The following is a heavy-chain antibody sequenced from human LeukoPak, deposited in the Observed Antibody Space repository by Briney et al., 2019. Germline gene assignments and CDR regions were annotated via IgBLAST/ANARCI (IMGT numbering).Heavy chain of an antibody. CDR2: ISVSGGVT. J-gene: IGHJ4*02. CDR3: AKGFDFWRGLYYFDH. Sequence: GRSLRLSCAASGITFIDHGLSWVRQAPGKGLEWVSSISVSGGVTLYADSAKGRFVISRDNSRSRVYLEMNRLRAEDTAVYYCAKGFDFWRGLYYFDHWGQGTLVTVSS. CDR1: GITFIDHG. D-gene: IGHD3-3*01. V-gene: IGHV3-23*01.